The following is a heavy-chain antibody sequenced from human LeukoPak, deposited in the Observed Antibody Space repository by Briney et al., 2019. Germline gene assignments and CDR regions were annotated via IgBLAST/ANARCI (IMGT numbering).Heavy chain of an antibody. J-gene: IGHJ4*02. CDR2: ISGSGGST. V-gene: IGHV3-23*01. Sequence: GGSLRLSCAASGFTFSSYAMSWVRQAPGKGLEWVSAISGSGGSTYYADSVKGRFTISRDNSKNTLYLQMNSLRAEDTAVYYCAREGSSGWYGGGDYWGQGTLVTVSS. CDR1: GFTFSSYA. CDR3: AREGSSGWYGGGDY. D-gene: IGHD6-19*01.